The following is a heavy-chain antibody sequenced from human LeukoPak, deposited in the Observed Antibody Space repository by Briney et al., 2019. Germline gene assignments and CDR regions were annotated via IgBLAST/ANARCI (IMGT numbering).Heavy chain of an antibody. Sequence: GASVRVSCKTFGYTFTSNYMHWVRQAPGQGPEWMGVISPSGGSTTYAQKFQGRVTLTRDMSTSTDYLELSSLRSEDTAVYYCARDNSVRDEAWWFNPWGQGTLVTVSS. D-gene: IGHD5-24*01. CDR3: ARDNSVRDEAWWFNP. V-gene: IGHV1-46*01. J-gene: IGHJ5*02. CDR1: GYTFTSNY. CDR2: ISPSGGST.